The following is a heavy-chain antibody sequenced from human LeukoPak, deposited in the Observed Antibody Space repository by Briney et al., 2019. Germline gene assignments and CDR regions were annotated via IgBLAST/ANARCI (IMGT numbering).Heavy chain of an antibody. CDR1: GFTFASYT. CDR2: TSTYSFSSFNTYR. D-gene: IGHD5-24*01. CDR3: ARSGDGYNSDY. V-gene: IGHV3-21*03. Sequence: GGSLRLSCAASGFTFASYTMNWVRQAPGKGLEWVSSTSTYSFSSFNTYRYYADSVKGRFTISRDNAKNSLYLQINSLTAEDTAVYYCARSGDGYNSDYWGQGTPVTVSS. J-gene: IGHJ4*02.